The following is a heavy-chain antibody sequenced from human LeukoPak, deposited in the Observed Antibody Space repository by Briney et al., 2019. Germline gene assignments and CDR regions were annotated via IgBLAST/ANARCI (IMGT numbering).Heavy chain of an antibody. Sequence: GESLKISCKGSGYSFTSYWIGWVRQMPGKGLEWMGIIYPGDSDPRYSPSFQGQVTISADKSISSAYLQWRSLKASDTAMYYCAISLSGYSYGFAVYYWGQGTLVTVSS. V-gene: IGHV5-51*01. CDR2: IYPGDSDP. CDR1: GYSFTSYW. D-gene: IGHD5-18*01. CDR3: AISLSGYSYGFAVYY. J-gene: IGHJ4*02.